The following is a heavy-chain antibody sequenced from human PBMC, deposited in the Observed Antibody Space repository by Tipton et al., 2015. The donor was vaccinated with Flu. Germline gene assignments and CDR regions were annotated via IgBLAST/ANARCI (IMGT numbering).Heavy chain of an antibody. V-gene: IGHV4-31*03. J-gene: IGHJ4*02. CDR3: AREGDYYDSSGPISLFYY. Sequence: TLSLTCTVSGGSISSGGYYWSWIRQHPGKGLEWIGYIYYSGSTSYNPSLKSRVTISVDTSKNQFSLKLSSVTAADTAVYYCAREGDYYDSSGPISLFYYWGQGTLVTVSS. D-gene: IGHD3-22*01. CDR1: GGSISSGGYY. CDR2: IYYSGST.